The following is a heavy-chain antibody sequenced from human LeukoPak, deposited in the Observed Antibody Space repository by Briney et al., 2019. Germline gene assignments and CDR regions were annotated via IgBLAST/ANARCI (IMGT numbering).Heavy chain of an antibody. Sequence: GASVKVSCKASGYIFTDYYMHWVRQAPGQGLEWMGWMNPNSGDTNYAQNFQGRVTMTRDTSISTAYMELSSLRSDDTAVYFCLRGGGRSYCDYWGQGTPVTVSS. CDR1: GYIFTDYY. V-gene: IGHV1-2*02. CDR2: MNPNSGDT. D-gene: IGHD2-15*01. J-gene: IGHJ4*02. CDR3: LRGGGRSYCDY.